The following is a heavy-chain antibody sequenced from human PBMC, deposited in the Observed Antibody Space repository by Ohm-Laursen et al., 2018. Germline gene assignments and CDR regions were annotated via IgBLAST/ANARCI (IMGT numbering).Heavy chain of an antibody. Sequence: SLRLSCAAPGFIFRNFGMHWVRQAPGKGLEWVAAIWYDGSNKYYADSVKGRFTISRDNSRNTLYLQMDSLRAEDTAMYYCATAGPYSGDDYWGQGTLVNVSS. D-gene: IGHD6-25*01. J-gene: IGHJ4*02. V-gene: IGHV3-33*01. CDR1: GFIFRNFG. CDR3: ATAGPYSGDDY. CDR2: IWYDGSNK.